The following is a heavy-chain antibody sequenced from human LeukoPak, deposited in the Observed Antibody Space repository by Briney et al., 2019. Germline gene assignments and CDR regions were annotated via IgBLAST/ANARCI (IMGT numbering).Heavy chain of an antibody. Sequence: ASVKVSCKASGGTFSSYAISWVRQAPGQGLEWMGWISAYNGNTNYAQKLQGRVTMTTDTSTSTAYMELRSLRSDDTAVYYCARDRAYSYGLAYYYYYGMDVWGQGTTVTVSS. J-gene: IGHJ6*02. D-gene: IGHD5-18*01. CDR3: ARDRAYSYGLAYYYYYGMDV. CDR1: GGTFSSYA. CDR2: ISAYNGNT. V-gene: IGHV1-18*01.